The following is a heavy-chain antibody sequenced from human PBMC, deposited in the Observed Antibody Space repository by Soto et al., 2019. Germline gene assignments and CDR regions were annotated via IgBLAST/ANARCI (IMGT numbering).Heavy chain of an antibody. J-gene: IGHJ4*02. CDR2: INHSGST. CDR1: GGSFSGYY. D-gene: IGHD1-26*01. V-gene: IGHV4-34*01. CDR3: ARGQGSGSYSGIDS. Sequence: SETLSLTCAVYGGSFSGYYWSWIRQPPGKGLEWIGEINHSGSTNYNPSLKSRVTISVDTSKNQFSLKLSSVTAADTAVYYCARGQGSGSYSGIDSWGQGTLVTVSS.